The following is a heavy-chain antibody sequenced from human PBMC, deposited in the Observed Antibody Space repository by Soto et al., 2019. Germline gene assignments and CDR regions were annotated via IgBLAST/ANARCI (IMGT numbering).Heavy chain of an antibody. CDR3: ARGGQVLLRFEELLPDHYYGMDV. J-gene: IGHJ6*02. CDR1: GFIFSSFE. V-gene: IGHV3-48*03. Sequence: QLVESGGGLVQPGGSLRLSCAASGFIFSSFEMNWVRQAPGKGLEWVAYINSRGSTVYYADSVRGRFTVSRDNAKNSMYLQLNNLRPEDTAVYYCARGGQVLLRFEELLPDHYYGMDVWGQGTTVTVSS. CDR2: INSRGSTV. D-gene: IGHD3-10*01.